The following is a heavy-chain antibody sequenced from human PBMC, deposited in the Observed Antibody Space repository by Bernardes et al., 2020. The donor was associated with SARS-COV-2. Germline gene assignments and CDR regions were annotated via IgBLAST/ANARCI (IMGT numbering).Heavy chain of an antibody. V-gene: IGHV3-9*01. Sequence: SLRLSCAASGFTFDDYAMHWVRQAPGKGLEWVSGISWNSGSIGYADSVKGRFTISRDNAKNSLYLQMNSLRAEDTALYYCAKDMADGYYDILTVYPSGWYFDLWGRGTLVTVSS. CDR1: GFTFDDYA. J-gene: IGHJ2*01. D-gene: IGHD3-9*01. CDR3: AKDMADGYYDILTVYPSGWYFDL. CDR2: ISWNSGSI.